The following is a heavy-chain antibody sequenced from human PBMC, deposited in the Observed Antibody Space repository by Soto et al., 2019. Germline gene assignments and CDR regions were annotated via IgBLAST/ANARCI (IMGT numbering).Heavy chain of an antibody. CDR2: IYPGDHDT. V-gene: IGHV5-51*01. CDR1: GYTFSNCW. Sequence: GEALKISCRCSGYTFSNCWIAWVRHLPGKGLEWMGIIYPGDHDTRYSPSFHGKATISADKSINTAYLQRSTLEASDSAFYYCARSPRSSPYFDYWGQGALVTVSS. D-gene: IGHD6-13*01. J-gene: IGHJ4*02. CDR3: ARSPRSSPYFDY.